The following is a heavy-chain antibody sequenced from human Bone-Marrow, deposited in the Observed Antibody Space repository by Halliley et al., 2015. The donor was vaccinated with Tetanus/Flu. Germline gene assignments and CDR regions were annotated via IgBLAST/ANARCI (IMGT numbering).Heavy chain of an antibody. CDR2: MNPKSGNT. CDR3: ARGTGKFNSSGYYYHFDH. V-gene: IGHV1-8*01. J-gene: IGHJ4*02. CDR1: GYSFINSD. Sequence: QLVQSGAELKEPGASVKVSCEASGYSFINSDINWVRQATGRGLEWTGWMNPKSGNTGDAEKFEGRLSMTRDTSTSTAYMELRSLLSDDTGVYFCARGTGKFNSSGYYYHFDHWGQGTLITVSS. D-gene: IGHD3-22*01.